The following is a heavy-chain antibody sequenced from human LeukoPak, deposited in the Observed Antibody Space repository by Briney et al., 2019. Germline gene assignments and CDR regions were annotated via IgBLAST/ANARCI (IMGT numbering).Heavy chain of an antibody. CDR1: GFSVSGYW. V-gene: IGHV3-7*01. J-gene: IGHJ4*02. Sequence: PGGSLRLSCAVSGFSVSGYWMTWVRQAPGKGLEWVANIKQDGSEKNYVDSVKGRFTISRDNAENSLFLQMYSLRVEDTAVYYCAREWQGGIAAAGTRIEGDYWGQGTPVAVSS. D-gene: IGHD6-13*01. CDR3: AREWQGGIAAAGTRIEGDY. CDR2: IKQDGSEK.